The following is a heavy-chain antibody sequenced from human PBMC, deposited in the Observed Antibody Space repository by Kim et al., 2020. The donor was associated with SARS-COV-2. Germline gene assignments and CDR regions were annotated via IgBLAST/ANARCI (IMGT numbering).Heavy chain of an antibody. D-gene: IGHD6-19*01. CDR2: INHSGST. J-gene: IGHJ6*02. CDR3: ARGPSGWYRGRYYYGMDV. CDR1: GGSFSGYY. Sequence: SETLSLTCAVYGGSFSGYYWSWIRQPPGKGLEWIGEINHSGSTNYNPSLKSRVTISVDTSKNQFSLKLSSVTAADTAVYYCARGPSGWYRGRYYYGMDVWGQGTTVTVSS. V-gene: IGHV4-34*01.